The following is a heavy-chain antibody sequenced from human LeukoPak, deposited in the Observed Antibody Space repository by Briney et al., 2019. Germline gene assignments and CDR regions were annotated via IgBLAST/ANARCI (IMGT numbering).Heavy chain of an antibody. CDR2: IKQDGTEK. Sequence: SGGSLRLSCAASGFTFTTYWMSWVRQAPGKGLEWVANIKQDGTEKYYVDSVKGRFTISRDNSKNSLYLQMNSLRTEDTALYYCAKDTSTVTTDYFDYWGQGTLVTVSS. V-gene: IGHV3-7*01. J-gene: IGHJ4*02. CDR1: GFTFTTYW. D-gene: IGHD4-17*01. CDR3: AKDTSTVTTDYFDY.